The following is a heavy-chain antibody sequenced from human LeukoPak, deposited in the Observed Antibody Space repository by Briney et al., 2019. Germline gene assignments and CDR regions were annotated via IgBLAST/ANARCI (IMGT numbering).Heavy chain of an antibody. J-gene: IGHJ5*02. Sequence: SETLSLTCTVSGGSMSDYYWTWIRQFPGKGLEWIGYIYYSGNSNYNSSLKSRVTISLDTSKNQFSLKLRSVTAADTAVYYCARQIVGNRSFSPARWFDPWGQGTLVTVSS. D-gene: IGHD1-26*01. CDR1: GGSMSDYY. V-gene: IGHV4-59*08. CDR2: IYYSGNS. CDR3: ARQIVGNRSFSPARWFDP.